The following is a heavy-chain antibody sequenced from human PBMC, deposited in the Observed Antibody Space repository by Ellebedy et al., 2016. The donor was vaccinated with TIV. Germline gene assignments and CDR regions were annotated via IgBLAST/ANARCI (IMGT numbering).Heavy chain of an antibody. D-gene: IGHD1-14*01. J-gene: IGHJ5*02. CDR2: INSDGSST. V-gene: IGHV3-74*01. CDR1: GFTFSSYW. Sequence: GESLKISCAASGFTFSSYWMHWVRQALGKGLVWVSRINSDGSSTSYADSVKGRFTISRDNAKNTLYLQMNSLRAEDTAVYYCARGARKGGNWFDPWGQGTLVTVSS. CDR3: ARGARKGGNWFDP.